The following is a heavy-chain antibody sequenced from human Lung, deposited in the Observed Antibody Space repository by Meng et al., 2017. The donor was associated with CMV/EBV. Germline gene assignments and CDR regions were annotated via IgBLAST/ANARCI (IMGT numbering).Heavy chain of an antibody. D-gene: IGHD3-16*01. CDR2: ISSSCSTI. V-gene: IGHV3-48*03. J-gene: IGHJ4*02. CDR1: GFTFSSYE. CDR3: ARDTGWDLHQYYFDY. Sequence: GESXKISCAASGFTFSSYEMNWVRPAPGKGLEWVSYISSSCSTIHYADSVKGRFTISRDNVKESLYLQVNSLRAEYTANYYCARDTGWDLHQYYFDYLGQGXLVTVSS.